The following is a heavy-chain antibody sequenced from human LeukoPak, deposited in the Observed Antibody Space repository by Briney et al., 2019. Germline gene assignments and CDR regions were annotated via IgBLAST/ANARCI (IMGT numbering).Heavy chain of an antibody. J-gene: IGHJ5*02. Sequence: GGSLRLSCAASGFTFSSYAMHWVRQAPGKGLEWVAVISYDGSNKYYADSVKGRFTISRDNSKNTLYLQMNSLRAEDTAVYYCARDAYCSSTSCTYNWFAPWGQGTLVTVSS. V-gene: IGHV3-30*04. CDR2: ISYDGSNK. CDR1: GFTFSSYA. D-gene: IGHD2-2*01. CDR3: ARDAYCSSTSCTYNWFAP.